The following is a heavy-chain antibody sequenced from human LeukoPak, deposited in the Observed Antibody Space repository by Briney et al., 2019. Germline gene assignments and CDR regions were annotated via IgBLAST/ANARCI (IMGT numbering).Heavy chain of an antibody. J-gene: IGHJ4*02. D-gene: IGHD6-19*01. Sequence: GGSLRLSCAASGFTFTTYWMSWVRQAPGKGLEWVSAISGSGGNTNYADSVKGRFTISRDNSKDTLYLQMNSMRTEDTAVYYCAKEALPGIAVAGRVYWGQGTLVTVSS. CDR3: AKEALPGIAVAGRVY. V-gene: IGHV3-23*01. CDR1: GFTFTTYW. CDR2: ISGSGGNT.